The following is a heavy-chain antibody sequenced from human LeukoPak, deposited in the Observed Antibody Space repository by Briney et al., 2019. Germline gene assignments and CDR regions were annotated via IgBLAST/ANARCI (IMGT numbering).Heavy chain of an antibody. D-gene: IGHD4-17*01. Sequence: SVKVSCKASGGTFSSYAISWVRQAPGQGLEWMGGIIPIFGTANYAQKFQGRVTITADESTSTAYMELCSLRSEDTAVYYCARDRVGLTWTTPFDYWGQGTLVTVSS. V-gene: IGHV1-69*13. J-gene: IGHJ4*02. CDR2: IIPIFGTA. CDR1: GGTFSSYA. CDR3: ARDRVGLTWTTPFDY.